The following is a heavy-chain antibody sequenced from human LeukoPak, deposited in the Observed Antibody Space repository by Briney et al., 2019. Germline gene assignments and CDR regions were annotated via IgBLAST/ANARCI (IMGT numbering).Heavy chain of an antibody. CDR3: ARGPNSNWSGLDF. D-gene: IGHD6-6*01. J-gene: IGHJ4*02. Sequence: GGSLRLSCAASGFTFSSYAMSWVRQAPGKGLEWVSGISWNSGSIGYADSVKGRFTVSRDNAKNTLYLQVSNLRAEDTAVYYCARGPNSNWSGLDFWGQGTLLTVSS. CDR2: ISWNSGSI. V-gene: IGHV3-23*01. CDR1: GFTFSSYA.